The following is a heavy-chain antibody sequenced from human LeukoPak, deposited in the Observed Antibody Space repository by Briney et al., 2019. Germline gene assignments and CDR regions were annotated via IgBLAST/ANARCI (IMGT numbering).Heavy chain of an antibody. Sequence: SLRLSCAASGFTFSSYAMHWVRQAPGKGLEWVAVISYDGSNKYYADSVKGRFTISRDNSKNTLYLQMNSLRAEDTAVYYCAREIGAYYYDSSGPNPVDYWGQGTLVTVSS. CDR3: AREIGAYYYDSSGPNPVDY. D-gene: IGHD3-22*01. CDR2: ISYDGSNK. V-gene: IGHV3-30*04. CDR1: GFTFSSYA. J-gene: IGHJ4*02.